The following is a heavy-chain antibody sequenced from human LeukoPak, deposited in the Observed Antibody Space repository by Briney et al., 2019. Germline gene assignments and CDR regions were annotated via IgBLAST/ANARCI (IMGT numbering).Heavy chain of an antibody. J-gene: IGHJ3*02. CDR2: IYYSGST. CDR3: ARQFPVLLWFGELLPHDAFDI. D-gene: IGHD3-10*01. V-gene: IGHV4-39*01. CDR1: GGSISSSSYY. Sequence: SETLSLTCTVSGGSISSSSYYWGWIRQPPGTGLEWIGSIYYSGSTYYNPSLKSRVTISVDTSKNQFSLKLSSVTAADTAVYYCARQFPVLLWFGELLPHDAFDIWGQGTMVTVSS.